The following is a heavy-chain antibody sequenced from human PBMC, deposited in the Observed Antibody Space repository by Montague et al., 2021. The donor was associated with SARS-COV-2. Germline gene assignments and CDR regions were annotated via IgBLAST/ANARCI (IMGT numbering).Heavy chain of an antibody. CDR1: GGSISSYY. V-gene: IGHV4-59*01. J-gene: IGHJ3*02. CDR3: ARGSGWMGNAFDI. Sequence: SETLSLTCTVSGGSISSYYWSWIRQPPGKGLEWIGYIYYSGSTNYNPSLKSRVTISVDTSKNEFSLKLSSVTAADTAVYYCARGSGWMGNAFDIWGQGTMVTVPS. D-gene: IGHD6-19*01. CDR2: IYYSGST.